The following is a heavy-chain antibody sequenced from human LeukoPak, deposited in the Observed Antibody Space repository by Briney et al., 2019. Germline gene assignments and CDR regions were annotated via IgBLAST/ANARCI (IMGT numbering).Heavy chain of an antibody. CDR3: ARVGTYCGGDCYLRWFDP. J-gene: IGHJ5*02. V-gene: IGHV1-2*06. CDR1: GYTFTGYY. D-gene: IGHD2-21*02. CDR2: INPNSGGT. Sequence: ASVKVSCKASGYTFTGYYMHWVRQAPGQGLKWMGRINPNSGGTNYAQKFQGRVTMTRDTSISTAYMELSRLRSDDTAVYFCARVGTYCGGDCYLRWFDPWGQGTLVTVSS.